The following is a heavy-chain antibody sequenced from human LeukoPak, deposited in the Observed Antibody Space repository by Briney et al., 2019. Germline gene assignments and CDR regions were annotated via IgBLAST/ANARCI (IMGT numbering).Heavy chain of an antibody. CDR1: GFTFSSYA. CDR3: ARQTGYSTWNGMDV. J-gene: IGHJ6*02. CDR2: ISYDGSNK. D-gene: IGHD6-13*01. Sequence: PGRSLRLSCAASGFTFSSYAMHWVRQAPGKGLEWVAVISYDGSNKYYADSVKGRFTISRDNSKNTLYLQTNSLRAEDTAVYYCARQTGYSTWNGMDVWGQGTTVTVSS. V-gene: IGHV3-30-3*01.